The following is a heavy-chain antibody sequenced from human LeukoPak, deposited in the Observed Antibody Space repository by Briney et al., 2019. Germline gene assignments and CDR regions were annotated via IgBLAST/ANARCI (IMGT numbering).Heavy chain of an antibody. Sequence: SLSNYWMSWIRQPPGKGLEWIGYIYYSGSTYYNPSLKSRVTISVDTSKNQFSLKLSSVTAADTAVYYCAGYKYYDFWSGYYQEYYFDYWGQGTLVTVSS. J-gene: IGHJ4*02. CDR3: AGYKYYDFWSGYYQEYYFDY. CDR2: IYYSGST. CDR1: SLSNYW. V-gene: IGHV4-30-4*01. D-gene: IGHD3-3*01.